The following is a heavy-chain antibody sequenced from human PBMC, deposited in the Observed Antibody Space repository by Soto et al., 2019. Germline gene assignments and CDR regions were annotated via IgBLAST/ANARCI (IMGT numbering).Heavy chain of an antibody. J-gene: IGHJ6*02. CDR3: ARREYSSSRYYYYGMDV. D-gene: IGHD6-6*01. Sequence: GESLKTSCRCSGYIFTKYWINWVRQLPGKGLEWMGMIDPSDSNTNYSPSFQGHVTISTDKSISTAYLQWSSLKASDGAMYYCARREYSSSRYYYYGMDVWGQGTTVTVSS. CDR1: GYIFTKYW. V-gene: IGHV5-10-1*01. CDR2: IDPSDSNT.